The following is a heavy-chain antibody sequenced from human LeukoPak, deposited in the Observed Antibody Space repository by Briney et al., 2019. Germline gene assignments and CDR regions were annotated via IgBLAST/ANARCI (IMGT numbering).Heavy chain of an antibody. CDR3: ARHSQYNAFDI. CDR1: GYSISSGYY. V-gene: IGHV4-61*01. D-gene: IGHD5-18*01. Sequence: SETLSLTCAVSGYSISSGYYWSWIRQPPGKGLEWIGYIYYSGSTNYNPSLKSRVTISVDTSKNQFSLKLSSVTAADTAVYYCARHSQYNAFDIWGQGTMVTVSS. CDR2: IYYSGST. J-gene: IGHJ3*02.